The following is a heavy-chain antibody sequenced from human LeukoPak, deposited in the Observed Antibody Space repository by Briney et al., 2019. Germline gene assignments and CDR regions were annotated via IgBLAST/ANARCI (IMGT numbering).Heavy chain of an antibody. CDR3: ARGRGSLQHDY. V-gene: IGHV3-7*04. D-gene: IGHD5-24*01. J-gene: IGHJ4*02. Sequence: PGGALRLLCPASGFSFSSNWMRWVRQAPGKGLEWVANIKEDGSDKYHVDSVKGRFTISRDNAKNSLFLQMNSLRVEDTAVYYCARGRGSLQHDYWGQGTLVTVSS. CDR2: IKEDGSDK. CDR1: GFSFSSNW.